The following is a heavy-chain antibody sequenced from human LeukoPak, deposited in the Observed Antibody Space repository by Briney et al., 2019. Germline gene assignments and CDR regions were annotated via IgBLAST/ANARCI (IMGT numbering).Heavy chain of an antibody. CDR1: GDSISSYD. CDR3: ARRNSNQNVFDI. CDR2: VYISGTT. D-gene: IGHD4-23*01. V-gene: IGHV4-4*07. Sequence: TSETLSLTCTVSGDSISSYDWSWIRLPAGKGLEWIGRVYISGTTNYNPSLKSRVTMSVDTSKNQFSLKLSSVTAADTGMYYCARRNSNQNVFDIWGQGTMVTVSS. J-gene: IGHJ3*02.